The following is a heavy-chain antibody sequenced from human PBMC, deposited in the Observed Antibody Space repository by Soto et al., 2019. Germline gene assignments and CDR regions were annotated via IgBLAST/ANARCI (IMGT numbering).Heavy chain of an antibody. D-gene: IGHD3-22*01. Sequence: SETLSLTCAVSGGSISSSNWWSWVRQPPGKGLEWIGEIYHSGSTNYNPSLKSRVTISVDKSKNQFSLKLSSVTAADTAVYYCARAPYYYDSSGYFDFDYWXQGTLVTVSS. V-gene: IGHV4-4*02. CDR2: IYHSGST. J-gene: IGHJ4*02. CDR3: ARAPYYYDSSGYFDFDY. CDR1: GGSISSSNW.